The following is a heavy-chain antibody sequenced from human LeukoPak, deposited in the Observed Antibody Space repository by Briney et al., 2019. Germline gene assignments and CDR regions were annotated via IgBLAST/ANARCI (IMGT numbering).Heavy chain of an antibody. CDR2: ISGSGDNT. V-gene: IGHV3-23*01. CDR1: GFTFSSYA. J-gene: IGHJ4*02. CDR3: AKTRGGYYVDY. Sequence: GGSLRLSCAASGFTFSSYAMSWVRQAPGKGLECVSTISGSGDNTYYADSVQGRFIISRDNSKDTLFLQMNTLRAEDTAVYYCAKTRGGYYVDYWGQGTLVTVSS. D-gene: IGHD3-22*01.